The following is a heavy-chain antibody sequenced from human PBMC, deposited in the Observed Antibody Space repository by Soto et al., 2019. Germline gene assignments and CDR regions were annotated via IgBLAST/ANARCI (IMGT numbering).Heavy chain of an antibody. J-gene: IGHJ4*02. CDR3: ARQHGYTYALDF. CDR1: GYTFTSYY. Sequence: QVQLMPSGAEVKNPGASVRLSCKTSGYTFTSYYINWLRQAPGQGLEWLGIFSPGGGTVNYAQKFQDRFSMTRDTSTSTVYMDLSGLGPDDTAVYYCARQHGYTYALDFWGQGTLVTVSS. D-gene: IGHD5-18*01. CDR2: FSPGGGTV. V-gene: IGHV1-46*01.